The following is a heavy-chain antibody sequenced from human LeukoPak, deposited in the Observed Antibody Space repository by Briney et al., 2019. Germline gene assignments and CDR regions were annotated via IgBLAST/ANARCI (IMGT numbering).Heavy chain of an antibody. V-gene: IGHV3-7*01. J-gene: IGHJ4*02. Sequence: GGSLRLSCAASGFSFSSYWMTWVRQAPGKGPEWVANINQDGSEKYYVDSVKGRFTISRDNAKNSVYLQMNSLRVEDTAVYYCARGLLWLFGGQGTLVTVSS. CDR2: INQDGSEK. CDR3: ARGLLWLF. CDR1: GFSFSSYW. D-gene: IGHD3-10*01.